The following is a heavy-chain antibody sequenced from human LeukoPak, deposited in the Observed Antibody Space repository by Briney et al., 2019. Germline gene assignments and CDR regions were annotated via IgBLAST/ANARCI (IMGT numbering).Heavy chain of an antibody. J-gene: IGHJ4*02. Sequence: ASVKVSCKASGYTFTGYLMHWVRQAPGQGLEWMGWINPNSGGTNSAQKFQGRVSMTRDTSISTVYMELSSLRSDDTAVYYCTRGERLTLNHYDSSGYDYLEEYWGQGTLVTVSS. CDR2: INPNSGGT. CDR1: GYTFTGYL. CDR3: TRGERLTLNHYDSSGYDYLEEY. V-gene: IGHV1-2*02. D-gene: IGHD3-22*01.